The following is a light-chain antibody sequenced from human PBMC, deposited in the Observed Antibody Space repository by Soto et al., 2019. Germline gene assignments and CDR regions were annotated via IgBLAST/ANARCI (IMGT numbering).Light chain of an antibody. J-gene: IGKJ1*01. CDR2: DAS. CDR3: QQYHTYRT. Sequence: DIQMTQSPSCLSASVGDRFTITCRASQNINSWLAWYQQKPGKAPKLLIYDASSLESGVPSRFSGSGSGTEFTLTISSLQPDDFATYYCQQYHTYRTFGQGTKVDIK. V-gene: IGKV1-5*01. CDR1: QNINSW.